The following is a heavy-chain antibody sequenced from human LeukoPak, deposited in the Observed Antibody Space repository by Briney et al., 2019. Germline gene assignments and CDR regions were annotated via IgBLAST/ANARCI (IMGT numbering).Heavy chain of an antibody. CDR2: ISAYNGNT. D-gene: IGHD2-15*01. J-gene: IGHJ6*02. CDR1: GYTFTSYG. Sequence: ASVKVSCTASGYTFTSYGISWVRQAPGQGLEWMGWISAYNGNTNYAQKLQGRVTMTTDTSTSTAYMELRSLRSDDTAVYYCARDSYCSGGSCYSGRYYYGMDVWGQGTTVTVSS. V-gene: IGHV1-18*01. CDR3: ARDSYCSGGSCYSGRYYYGMDV.